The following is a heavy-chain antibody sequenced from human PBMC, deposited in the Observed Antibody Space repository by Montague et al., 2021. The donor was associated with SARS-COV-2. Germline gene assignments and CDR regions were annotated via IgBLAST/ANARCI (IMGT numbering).Heavy chain of an antibody. CDR2: IYDSGCT. J-gene: IGHJ3*02. D-gene: IGHD3-22*01. V-gene: IGHV4-39*02. Sequence: SETLSLTCTVSGGSISSNNYYWDWIRQPPGEGPEWIGSIYDSGCTYNNPSLKSRVTMSVDTSKNHFSLKLNSVTAADTAVYYCARRGRKLLPVAITIGGFDIWGQGTMVTVSS. CDR1: GGSISSNNYY. CDR3: ARRGRKLLPVAITIGGFDI.